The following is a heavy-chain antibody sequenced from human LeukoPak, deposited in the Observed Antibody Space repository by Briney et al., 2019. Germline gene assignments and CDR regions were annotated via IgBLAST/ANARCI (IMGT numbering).Heavy chain of an antibody. D-gene: IGHD1-26*01. CDR2: IYHTGST. CDR3: ARGVSGRGAQIDY. J-gene: IGHJ4*02. V-gene: IGHV4-59*12. CDR1: GGSISSYY. Sequence: SETLSLTCTVSGGSISSYYWSWIRQPPGKGLEWIGYIYHTGSTNYNPSLKSRVTISVDTSKNQFSLKLSSVTAADTAVYYCARGVSGRGAQIDYWGQGTLVTVSS.